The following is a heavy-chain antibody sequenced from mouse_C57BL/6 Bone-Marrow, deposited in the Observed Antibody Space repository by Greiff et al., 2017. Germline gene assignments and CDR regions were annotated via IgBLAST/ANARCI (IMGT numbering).Heavy chain of an antibody. J-gene: IGHJ3*01. D-gene: IGHD3-1*01. CDR3: ARQGGYLFAY. Sequence: EVTVVESGGDLVKPGGSLKLSCAASGFTFSSYGMSWVRQTPDKRLEWVATISSGGSYTYYPDSVKGRFTISRDNAKNTLYLQMSSLKSEDTAMYYCARQGGYLFAYWGQGTLVTVSA. CDR2: ISSGGSYT. CDR1: GFTFSSYG. V-gene: IGHV5-6*01.